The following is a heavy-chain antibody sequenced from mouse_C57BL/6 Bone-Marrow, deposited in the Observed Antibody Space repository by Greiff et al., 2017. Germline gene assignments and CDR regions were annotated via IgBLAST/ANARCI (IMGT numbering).Heavy chain of an antibody. J-gene: IGHJ1*03. D-gene: IGHD1-1*01. Sequence: VQLQQSGAELARPGASVKLSCKASGYTFTSYGISWVKQRTGQGLEWIGEIYPRSGNTYYNEKFKGKATLTADKSSSTAYMELRSLTSEDSAVYFCAREEASTVVAVNWYFDVWGTGTTVTVSS. CDR2: IYPRSGNT. V-gene: IGHV1-81*01. CDR3: AREEASTVVAVNWYFDV. CDR1: GYTFTSYG.